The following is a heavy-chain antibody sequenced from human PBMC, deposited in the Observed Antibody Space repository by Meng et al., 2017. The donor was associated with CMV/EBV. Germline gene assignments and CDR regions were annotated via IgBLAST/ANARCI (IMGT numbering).Heavy chain of an antibody. CDR1: GGSFSGYY. Sequence: GSLRLSCAVYGGSFSGYYWSWSRQPPGKGLEWIGEINHSGSTNYNPSLKSRVTISVDTSKNQFSLKRSSVTAADTAVYYCALIKRGIGYWGQGTLVTVSS. CDR2: INHSGST. J-gene: IGHJ4*02. V-gene: IGHV4-34*01. CDR3: ALIKRGIGY. D-gene: IGHD6-13*01.